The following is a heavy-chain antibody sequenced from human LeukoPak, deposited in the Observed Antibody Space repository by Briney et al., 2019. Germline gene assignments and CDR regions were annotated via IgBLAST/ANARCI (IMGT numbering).Heavy chain of an antibody. CDR1: GFTFSTYW. D-gene: IGHD2/OR15-2a*01. J-gene: IGHJ4*02. CDR2: INGDGSST. V-gene: IGHV3-74*01. CDR3: AREGPRGNSQFDY. Sequence: GGSLRLSCAASGFTFSTYWIHWVRQAPGKGLVWVSHINGDGSSTSYADSVKGRFAISRDNSKNTLYLQMNSLRAEDTAVYYCAREGPRGNSQFDYWGQGTLVTVSS.